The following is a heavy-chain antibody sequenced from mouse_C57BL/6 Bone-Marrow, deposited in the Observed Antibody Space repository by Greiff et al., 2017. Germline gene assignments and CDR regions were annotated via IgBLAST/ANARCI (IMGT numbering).Heavy chain of an antibody. V-gene: IGHV1-61*01. CDR2: IYPSDSET. CDR1: GYTFTSYW. CDR3: ARSYGSSIDY. J-gene: IGHJ2*01. D-gene: IGHD1-1*01. Sequence: QVQLKQPGAELVRPGSSVKLSCKASGYTFTSYWMDWVKQRPGQGLEWIGNIYPSDSETHYNQKFKDKATLTVDKSSSTAYMQLSSLPSEDSAVNCCARSYGSSIDYWGQGTTLTVSS.